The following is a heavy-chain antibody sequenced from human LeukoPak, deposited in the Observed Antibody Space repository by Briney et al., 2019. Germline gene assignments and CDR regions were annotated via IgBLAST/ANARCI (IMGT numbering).Heavy chain of an antibody. D-gene: IGHD3-10*01. V-gene: IGHV1-46*01. CDR1: GYTFSSYY. CDR3: ARDLFYSVSGTYYNVGRVFNY. J-gene: IGHJ4*02. Sequence: ASVKVSCKASGYTFSSYYIHWVRQAPGQGLEWMGMINPSGGSTSYAQRFQGRVTITRNTSISTAYMELSRLRSDDTAVYYCARDLFYSVSGTYYNVGRVFNYWGQGTLVTVSS. CDR2: INPSGGST.